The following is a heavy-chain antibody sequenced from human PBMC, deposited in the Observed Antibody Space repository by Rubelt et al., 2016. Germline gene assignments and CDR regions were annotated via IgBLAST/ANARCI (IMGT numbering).Heavy chain of an antibody. CDR1: GYTFTSYY. CDR2: INPSGGST. Sequence: QVQLVQSGAEVKKPGASVKVSCKASGYTFTSYYMHWVRQAPGQGLEWMGIINPSGGSTSDAQKFQGRVTMTRDTSTSTVYMELSSLRSEDTAVYYCARSPRYDFEDNWFDPWGQGTLVTVSS. D-gene: IGHD3-3*01. V-gene: IGHV1-46*01. CDR3: ARSPRYDFEDNWFDP. J-gene: IGHJ5*02.